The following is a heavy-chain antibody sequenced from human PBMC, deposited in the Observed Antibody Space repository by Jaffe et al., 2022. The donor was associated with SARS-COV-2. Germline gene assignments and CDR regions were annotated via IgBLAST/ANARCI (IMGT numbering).Heavy chain of an antibody. CDR2: IWYDGSNK. CDR3: AREEWFGELTYYYYYGMDV. D-gene: IGHD3-10*01. Sequence: QVQLVESGGGVVQPGRSLRLSCAASGFTFSSYGMHWVRQAPGKGLEWVAVIWYDGSNKYYADSVKGRFTISRDNSKNTLYLQMNSLRAEDTAVYYCAREEWFGELTYYYYYGMDVWGQGTTVTVSS. V-gene: IGHV3-33*01. CDR1: GFTFSSYG. J-gene: IGHJ6*02.